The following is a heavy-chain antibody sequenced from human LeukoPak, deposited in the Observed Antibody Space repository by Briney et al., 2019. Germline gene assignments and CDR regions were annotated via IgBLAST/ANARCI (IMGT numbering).Heavy chain of an antibody. V-gene: IGHV3-21*04. CDR1: GFTFSNYN. D-gene: IGHD2/OR15-2a*01. J-gene: IGHJ4*02. CDR3: ARDRFLRRPEPADY. CDR2: ITSSSS. Sequence: GGSLRLSCAASGFTFSNYNMNWVRHAPGKGLEWVSSITSSSSYADSVKGRFTISIDNAKNSLYLQMNSLRAEDTALYYCARDRFLRRPEPADYWGQGTLVTVSS.